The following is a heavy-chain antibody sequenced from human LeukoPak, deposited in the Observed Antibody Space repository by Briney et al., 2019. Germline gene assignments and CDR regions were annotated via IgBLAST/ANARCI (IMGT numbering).Heavy chain of an antibody. D-gene: IGHD1-26*01. CDR3: AKDQDVYSGSQS. CDR1: GFTFSSYA. J-gene: IGHJ4*02. V-gene: IGHV3-23*01. Sequence: GGSLRLSCAASGFTFSSYAMSWVRQAPGKGLVWVSTISGSDSSTYYADSVRGRFTISRDNSKNTVFLQMNSLRVEDTAIYYCAKDQDVYSGSQSWGQGTLVTVSS. CDR2: ISGSDSST.